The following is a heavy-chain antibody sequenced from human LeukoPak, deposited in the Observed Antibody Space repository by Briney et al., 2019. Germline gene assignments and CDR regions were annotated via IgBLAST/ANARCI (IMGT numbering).Heavy chain of an antibody. CDR3: ARGRAGPPRSLYYYYYYGMDV. CDR2: TNHSGST. J-gene: IGHJ6*02. V-gene: IGHV4-34*01. D-gene: IGHD4-17*01. CDR1: GGSFSGYY. Sequence: SETLSLTCAVYGGSFSGYYWSWIRQPPGKGLEWIGETNHSGSTNYNPSLKSRVTISVDTSKNQFSLKLSSVTAADTAVYYCARGRAGPPRSLYYYYYYGMDVWGQGTTVTVSS.